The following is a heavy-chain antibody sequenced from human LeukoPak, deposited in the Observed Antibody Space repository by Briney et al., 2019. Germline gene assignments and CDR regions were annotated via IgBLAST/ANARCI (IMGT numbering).Heavy chain of an antibody. CDR3: AREYYDILTGYRYDAFDI. CDR1: GGFISSYY. D-gene: IGHD3-9*01. CDR2: IYTSGST. Sequence: SETLSLTCTVSGGFISSYYWSWIRQPAGKGLEWIGRIYTSGSTNYNPSLKSRVTMSVDTSKNQFSLKLSSVTAADTAVYYCAREYYDILTGYRYDAFDIWGQGTMVTVSS. V-gene: IGHV4-4*07. J-gene: IGHJ3*02.